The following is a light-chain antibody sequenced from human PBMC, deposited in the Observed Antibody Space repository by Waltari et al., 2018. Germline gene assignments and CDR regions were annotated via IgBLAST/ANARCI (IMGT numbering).Light chain of an antibody. J-gene: IGLJ2*01. Sequence: QSGLTQPPSVSGAPGQRVTISCTGSSPNIGAGYDVPWYQLLPGTAPKLPIYGNSNLPSGVPDRFSGSKSGTSASLAITGLQAEDEAGYYCQSYDSSLSGSVFGGGTKLTVL. CDR1: SPNIGAGYD. V-gene: IGLV1-40*01. CDR3: QSYDSSLSGSV. CDR2: GNS.